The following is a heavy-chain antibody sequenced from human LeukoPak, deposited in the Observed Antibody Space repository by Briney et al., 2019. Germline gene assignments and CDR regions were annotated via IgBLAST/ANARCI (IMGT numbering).Heavy chain of an antibody. CDR3: ARSGSYSLNAFDI. CDR1: GGSISSYY. V-gene: IGHV4-59*01. D-gene: IGHD1-26*01. CDR2: IYYSGST. Sequence: PSETLSLTCTVSGGSISSYYWSWIRQRPGKGLEWIGYIYYSGSTNYNPSLKSRVTISVDTSKNQFSLKLSSVTAADTAVYYCARSGSYSLNAFDIWGQGTMVTVSS. J-gene: IGHJ3*02.